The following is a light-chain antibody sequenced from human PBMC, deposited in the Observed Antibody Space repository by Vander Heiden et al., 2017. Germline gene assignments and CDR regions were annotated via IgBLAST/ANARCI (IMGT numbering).Light chain of an antibody. CDR2: GAS. CDR3: QQYYSTPVA. V-gene: IGKV4-1*01. J-gene: IGKJ1*01. Sequence: LVMTQSPDSLALSLGERAPINCTSSQRVLYSSNNKNYLAWYQQKPGQPPKLLIYGASTRESGVPDRFSGSGSGTDFTLTISSLQAEDVAVYYCQQYYSTPVAFGQGTKVEIK. CDR1: QRVLYSSNNKNY.